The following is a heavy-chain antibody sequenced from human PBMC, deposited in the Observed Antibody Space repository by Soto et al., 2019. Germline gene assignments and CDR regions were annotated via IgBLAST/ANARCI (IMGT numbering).Heavy chain of an antibody. CDR2: IYYSGTS. V-gene: IGHV4-39*01. CDR3: ARLHCDSPNCVPLDP. D-gene: IGHD2-2*01. CDR1: GGSISDDTYY. J-gene: IGHJ5*02. Sequence: QLQLQESGPGLVKPSETLSLTSTVTGGSISDDTYYWGWIRQPPGKGLEWIGSIYYSGTSSYNPSLKSRVTMSVDTSKKQLSLRLSSVTAADRAVYYCARLHCDSPNCVPLDPWGQGTLVTVSS.